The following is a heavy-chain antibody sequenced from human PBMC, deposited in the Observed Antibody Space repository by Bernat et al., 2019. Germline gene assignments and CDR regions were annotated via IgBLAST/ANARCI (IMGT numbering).Heavy chain of an antibody. CDR1: GGSISSSSYY. D-gene: IGHD3-9*01. J-gene: IGHJ4*02. CDR3: ARHRVLRYFDWSHY. CDR2: IYYSGST. V-gene: IGHV4-39*01. Sequence: QLQLQESGPGLVKPSETLSLTCTVSGGSISSSSYYWGWIRQPPGKGLEWIGSIYYSGSTYYNPSLKSRVTISVDTSKNQFSLKLRSVTAADTAVYYCARHRVLRYFDWSHYWGQGTLVTVSS.